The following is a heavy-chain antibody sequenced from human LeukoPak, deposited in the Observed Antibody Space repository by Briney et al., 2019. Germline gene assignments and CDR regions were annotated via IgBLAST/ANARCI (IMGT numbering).Heavy chain of an antibody. D-gene: IGHD3-22*01. CDR2: ISSSSSYI. CDR3: ARVLMPRDSSGYSYPGGFDY. Sequence: GGSLRLSCAASGFTFSSYSMNWVRQASGKGLEWVSSISSSSSYIYYADSVKGRFTISRDNAKNSLYLQMNSLRAEDTAVYYCARVLMPRDSSGYSYPGGFDYWGQGTLVTVSS. CDR1: GFTFSSYS. V-gene: IGHV3-21*01. J-gene: IGHJ4*02.